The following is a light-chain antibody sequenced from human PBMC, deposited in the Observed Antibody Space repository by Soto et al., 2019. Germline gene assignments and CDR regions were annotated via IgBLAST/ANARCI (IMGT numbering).Light chain of an antibody. CDR1: QSINIY. V-gene: IGKV1-39*01. CDR3: QQNYRTPLT. CDR2: DAS. Sequence: DIQMTQSPSSLSASVGDRVTIACRASQSINIYLSWYQQEPGKAPKLLMYDASSLQSGVPSRFSGSRSGTHFTLTISSLQREDFATYYCQQNYRTPLTFGGGTKVEIK. J-gene: IGKJ4*01.